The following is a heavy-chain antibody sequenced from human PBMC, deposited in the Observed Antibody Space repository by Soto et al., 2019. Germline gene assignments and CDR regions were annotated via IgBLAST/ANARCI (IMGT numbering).Heavy chain of an antibody. D-gene: IGHD2-15*01. CDR3: ARGGVVVVVAANYYMDV. CDR2: IYYSGST. CDR1: GGSISSYY. Sequence: TSETLSLTCTVSGGSISSYYWSWIRKPPGKGLEWIGYIYYSGSTNYNPSLKSRVTITRDTSASTAYMELSSLRSEDTAVYYCARGGVVVVVAANYYMDVWGKGTTVTVSS. V-gene: IGHV4-59*01. J-gene: IGHJ6*03.